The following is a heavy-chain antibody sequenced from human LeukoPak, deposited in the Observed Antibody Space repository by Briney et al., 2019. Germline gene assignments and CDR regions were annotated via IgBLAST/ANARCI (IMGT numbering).Heavy chain of an antibody. CDR1: GFTFSSYS. V-gene: IGHV3-21*01. CDR2: ISSSSSYI. J-gene: IGHJ3*02. CDR3: ARGRGQLPQDAFDI. Sequence: GGSLRLSCAASGFTFSSYSMNWVRQAPGKGLEWVSSISSSSSYIYYADSVKGRFTISRDNAKNSLYLQMNSLRAEDTAVYYCARGRGQLPQDAFDIWGQGTMVTVSS. D-gene: IGHD2-2*01.